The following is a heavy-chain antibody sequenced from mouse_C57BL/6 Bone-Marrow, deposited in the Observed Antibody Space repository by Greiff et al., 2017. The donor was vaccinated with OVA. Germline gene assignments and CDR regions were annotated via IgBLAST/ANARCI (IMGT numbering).Heavy chain of an antibody. V-gene: IGHV3-6*01. D-gene: IGHD4-1*01. J-gene: IGHJ2*01. CDR1: GYSITSGYY. Sequence: DVQLQESGPGLVKPSQSLSLTCSVTGYSITSGYYWNWIRQFPGNKLEWTGYISYDGSNNYNPSLKNRISITRDTSKNQFFLKLNSVNTEDTATYYCARDWDFDYWGQGTTLTVSS. CDR2: ISYDGSN. CDR3: ARDWDFDY.